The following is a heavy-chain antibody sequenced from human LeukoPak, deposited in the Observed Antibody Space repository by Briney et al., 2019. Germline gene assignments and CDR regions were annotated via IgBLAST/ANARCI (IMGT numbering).Heavy chain of an antibody. CDR3: ARVSNGMAVAPYTWFDY. Sequence: SETLSLTCTVSGGSLSSYYWSWIRQPPGKGLERIGYIYYSGSTNYNPSLKSRVTISVDTSKNQFSLKLSSVTAADTAVYYCARVSNGMAVAPYTWFDYWGQGILVTVSS. CDR2: IYYSGST. J-gene: IGHJ4*02. D-gene: IGHD6-19*01. V-gene: IGHV4-59*01. CDR1: GGSLSSYY.